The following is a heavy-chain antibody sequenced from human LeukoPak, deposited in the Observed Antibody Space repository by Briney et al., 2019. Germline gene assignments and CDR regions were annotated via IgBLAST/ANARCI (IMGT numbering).Heavy chain of an antibody. D-gene: IGHD3-9*01. CDR1: GFTFSSYS. Sequence: GRSLRLSCAASGFTFSSYSMHWVRQAPGKGLEWVAVISYDGSNKYYADSVKGRFTISRDTSKNTLFLQINSQRAEDTAVYYCARNESYDILTGYSLEDYGMDVWGQGTTVTVSS. J-gene: IGHJ6*02. V-gene: IGHV3-30-3*01. CDR2: ISYDGSNK. CDR3: ARNESYDILTGYSLEDYGMDV.